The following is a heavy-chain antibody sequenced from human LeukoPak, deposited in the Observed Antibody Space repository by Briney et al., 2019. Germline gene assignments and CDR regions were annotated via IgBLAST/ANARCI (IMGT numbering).Heavy chain of an antibody. V-gene: IGHV3-30*02. D-gene: IGHD2-2*01. CDR1: GFTFSSYG. Sequence: GGSLRLSCAASGFTFSSYGMHWVRQAPGKGLEWVAFTRYDGSNKYYADSVKGRFTISRDNSKNTPYLQMNSLRAEDTAVYYCAKVDRIVVVPAAIPEYFQHWGQGTLVTVSS. CDR3: AKVDRIVVVPAAIPEYFQH. J-gene: IGHJ1*01. CDR2: TRYDGSNK.